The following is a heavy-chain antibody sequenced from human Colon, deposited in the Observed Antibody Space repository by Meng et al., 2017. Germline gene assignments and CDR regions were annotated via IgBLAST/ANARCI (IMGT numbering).Heavy chain of an antibody. D-gene: IGHD4-23*01. CDR2: SHHGWTT. J-gene: IGHJ4*02. V-gene: IGHV4-4*02. CDR1: GGSISRNYG. Sequence: VHVQQCGPGLVDPSVPRSLTCAVFGGSISRNYGLSWGLQSSKKGLEWIGESHHGWTTNYNPSLKSRVTISVDTPNNQFSLKLSTVTAADTAVYYCARIDYGGNGIEKYFFDYWGQGTLVTVSS. CDR3: ARIDYGGNGIEKYFFDY.